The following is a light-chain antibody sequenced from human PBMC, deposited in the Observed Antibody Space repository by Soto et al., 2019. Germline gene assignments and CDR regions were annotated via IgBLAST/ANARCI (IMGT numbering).Light chain of an antibody. CDR3: QQSYSPRT. J-gene: IGKJ1*01. CDR1: QSISSY. Sequence: DLQMTQSPSSLSASVGDRVTITCRASQSISSYLNWYQQKPGKAPKLLIYAASSLQSGVPSRFSGSGSGTDFTLTISSLQPEDFATYYCQQSYSPRTFGQGTKVEIK. V-gene: IGKV1-39*01. CDR2: AAS.